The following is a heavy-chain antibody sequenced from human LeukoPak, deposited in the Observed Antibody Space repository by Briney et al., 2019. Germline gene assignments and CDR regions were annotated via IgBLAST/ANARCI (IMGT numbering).Heavy chain of an antibody. Sequence: GGSLRLCCAASGFTFSSYAMHWVRQASGKGLEWVAVISYDGSNKYYADSVKGRFTISRDNSKNTLYLQMNSLRAEDTAVYYCARGPLQLGYCSSTSCYLPIDYWGQGTLVTVSS. V-gene: IGHV3-30-3*01. CDR1: GFTFSSYA. J-gene: IGHJ4*02. CDR2: ISYDGSNK. D-gene: IGHD2-2*01. CDR3: ARGPLQLGYCSSTSCYLPIDY.